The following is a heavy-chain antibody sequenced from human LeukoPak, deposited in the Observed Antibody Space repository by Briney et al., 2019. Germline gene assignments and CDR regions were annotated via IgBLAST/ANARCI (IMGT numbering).Heavy chain of an antibody. Sequence: SETLSLTCTVSGGSISSYYWSWIRQPPGKGLEWIGDIYYSGYTNYNPSLKSRVTISVDTSKNQFSLKLRSVTAADTAVYYCARETSQKGAHYMDVWGKGTTVTIAS. J-gene: IGHJ6*03. D-gene: IGHD3-16*01. CDR1: GGSISSYY. V-gene: IGHV4-59*01. CDR3: ARETSQKGAHYMDV. CDR2: IYYSGYT.